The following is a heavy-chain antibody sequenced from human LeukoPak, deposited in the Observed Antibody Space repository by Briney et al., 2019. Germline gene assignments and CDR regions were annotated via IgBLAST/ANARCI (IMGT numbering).Heavy chain of an antibody. CDR3: ARAPYSSSWYDFDY. J-gene: IGHJ4*02. CDR1: GFTFSDYY. CDR2: ISSSSSYT. Sequence: GGSLRLSCAASGFTFSDYYMSWIRQAPGKGLEWVSYISSSSSYTNYADSVKGRFTISRDNAKNSLYLQMNSLRAEDTAVYYCARAPYSSSWYDFDYWGQGTLVTVSS. D-gene: IGHD6-13*01. V-gene: IGHV3-11*06.